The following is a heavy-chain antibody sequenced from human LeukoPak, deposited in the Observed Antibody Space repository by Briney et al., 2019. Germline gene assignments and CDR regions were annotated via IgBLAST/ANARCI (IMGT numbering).Heavy chain of an antibody. D-gene: IGHD3-3*01. V-gene: IGHV1-69*01. Sequence: SVKVSCKASGGTFSSYAISWVRQAPGQGLEWMGGIIPIFGTANYAQKFQGRVTITADESTSTAYMELSSLRSEDTAVYYCASRAFGVVIRRYFDYWGQGTLVTVSS. J-gene: IGHJ4*02. CDR1: GGTFSSYA. CDR3: ASRAFGVVIRRYFDY. CDR2: IIPIFGTA.